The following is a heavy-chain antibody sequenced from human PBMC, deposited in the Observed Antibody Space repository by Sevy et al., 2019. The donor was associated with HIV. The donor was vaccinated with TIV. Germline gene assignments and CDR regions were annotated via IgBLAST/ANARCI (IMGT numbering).Heavy chain of an antibody. CDR1: GYTFTSYD. CDR2: MNPNGGNT. J-gene: IGHJ6*02. V-gene: IGHV1-8*01. Sequence: ASVKVSCKASGYTFTSYDINWVRQATGQGLEWMGWMNPNGGNTGYAQKFQGRVTMTRNTSISTAYMELSSLRSEDTAVYYCARGKVYYYGMDVWGQWTTVTVSS. CDR3: ARGKVYYYGMDV.